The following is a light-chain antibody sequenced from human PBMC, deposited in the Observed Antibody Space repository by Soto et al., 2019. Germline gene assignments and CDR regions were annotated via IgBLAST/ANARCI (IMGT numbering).Light chain of an antibody. Sequence: EVVLTQSPATLSMSPGERVTLSCRASQSVSTFVAWYQHKPGQAPRPVIYDTFKRAPGVPDRFSGGGSGTDFSLTISSLEPEDFVVYYCQQRARWPMPFGQGTRLELK. J-gene: IGKJ5*01. CDR3: QQRARWPMP. CDR2: DTF. CDR1: QSVSTF. V-gene: IGKV3-11*01.